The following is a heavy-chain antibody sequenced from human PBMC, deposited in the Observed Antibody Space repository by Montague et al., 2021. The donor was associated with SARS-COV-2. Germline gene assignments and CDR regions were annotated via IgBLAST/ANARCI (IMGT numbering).Heavy chain of an antibody. J-gene: IGHJ4*02. D-gene: IGHD6-13*01. V-gene: IGHV4-59*07. CDR1: GGSISSYY. CDR3: VRVGVSNWYSFFDY. CDR2: IFNSGST. Sequence: SDSLSLTRTVSGGSISSYYWSWIRQPPGKGLEWIGYIFNSGSTNYNPSLKSRVTISVDTSKNQLSLRLRSVTAADTAVYYCVRVGVSNWYSFFDYWGQGTLVTVSS.